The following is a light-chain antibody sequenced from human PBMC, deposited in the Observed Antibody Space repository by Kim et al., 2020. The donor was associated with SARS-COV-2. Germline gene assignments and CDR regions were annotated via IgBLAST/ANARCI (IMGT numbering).Light chain of an antibody. J-gene: IGLJ3*02. CDR3: NSRDSSGNHWV. Sequence: SSELTQDPAVSVALGQTVRIKCQGDSLRSYYASWYQQKPGQAPVLVIYGKNNRPSGIPDRFSGSSSGNTASLTITGAQAEDEADYYCNSRDSSGNHWVFGGGTQLTVL. CDR2: GKN. V-gene: IGLV3-19*01. CDR1: SLRSYY.